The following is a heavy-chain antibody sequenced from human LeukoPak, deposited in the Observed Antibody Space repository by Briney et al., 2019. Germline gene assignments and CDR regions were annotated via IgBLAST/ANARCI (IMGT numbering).Heavy chain of an antibody. D-gene: IGHD3-3*01. CDR2: IWYDGSNK. J-gene: IGHJ4*02. V-gene: IGHV3-33*06. CDR3: AKDGGY. Sequence: PGRSLRLSCAASGFTFSSYGMHWVRQAPGKGLEWVAVIWYDGSNKYYADSVKGRFSISRDNSKNTVYLQMSGLRAEDTAVYYCAKDGGYWGQGTLVTVSP. CDR1: GFTFSSYG.